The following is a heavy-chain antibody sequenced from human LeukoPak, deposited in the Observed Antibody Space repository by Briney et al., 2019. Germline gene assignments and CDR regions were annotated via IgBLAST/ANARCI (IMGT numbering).Heavy chain of an antibody. J-gene: IGHJ3*02. D-gene: IGHD6-19*01. Sequence: SVKVSCKASGGTFSSYAISWVRQAPGQGLERMGGIIPIFGTANYAQKFQGRVTITADESTSTAYMELSSLRSEDTAVYYCARDEARRIAVAVAAFDIWGQGTMVTVSS. CDR2: IIPIFGTA. CDR1: GGTFSSYA. CDR3: ARDEARRIAVAVAAFDI. V-gene: IGHV1-69*13.